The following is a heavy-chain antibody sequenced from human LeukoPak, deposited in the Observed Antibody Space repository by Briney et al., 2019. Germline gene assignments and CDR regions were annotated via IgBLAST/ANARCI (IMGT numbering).Heavy chain of an antibody. CDR3: ARAGYSSSWSPSPNWFDP. V-gene: IGHV4-59*01. D-gene: IGHD6-13*01. J-gene: IGHJ5*02. CDR2: IYYSGST. CDR1: GGSISSYY. Sequence: SETLSLTCTVSGGSISSYYWSWIRQPPGKGLEWIGYIYYSGSTNYNPSLKSRVTISVDTSKNQFSLKLSSVTAADTAVYYCARAGYSSSWSPSPNWFDPWGQGTLVTVSS.